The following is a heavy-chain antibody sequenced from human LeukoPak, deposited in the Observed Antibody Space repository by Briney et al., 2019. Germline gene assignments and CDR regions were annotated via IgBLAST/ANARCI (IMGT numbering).Heavy chain of an antibody. Sequence: ASVNVSSKASGYTFTNYVIHGVPQAPRQRPEWMGWINAGNGDTKYSHHFQGRVTITRDTSASTAYMEMSSLTSEDTALYYCARDDCGDTCYPGGYWGQGTLVTVSS. D-gene: IGHD2-21*01. V-gene: IGHV1-3*01. CDR1: GYTFTNYV. CDR2: INAGNGDT. J-gene: IGHJ4*02. CDR3: ARDDCGDTCYPGGY.